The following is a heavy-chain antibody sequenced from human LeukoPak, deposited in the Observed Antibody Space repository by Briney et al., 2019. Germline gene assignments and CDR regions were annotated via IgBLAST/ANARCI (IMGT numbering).Heavy chain of an antibody. CDR2: VNPNSGGT. V-gene: IGHV1-2*02. J-gene: IGHJ4*02. D-gene: IGHD2-8*01. Sequence: ASVKVSCKASEYTFTGYYMYWVRQAPGQGLEWMGWVNPNSGGTNYAQKFQGRVTMTRDTSISTAYMELSRLRSDDTAVYYCAGSLGYCTSNVCYLKYWGQGTLVTVSS. CDR3: AGSLGYCTSNVCYLKY. CDR1: EYTFTGYY.